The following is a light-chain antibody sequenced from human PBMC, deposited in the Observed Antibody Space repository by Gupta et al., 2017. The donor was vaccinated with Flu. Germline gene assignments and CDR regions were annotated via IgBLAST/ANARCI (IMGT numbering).Light chain of an antibody. CDR2: YKSDSDK. CDR3: MIWHSSAWV. CDR1: SGINVGTSK. V-gene: IGLV5-45*01. J-gene: IGLJ2*01. Sequence: QAVLTQPASLTASPGASASLPCTLRSGINVGTSKIYWYQQKPGSPPQYLLTYKSDSDKQQGSGVPSRFSGSKDASANAGILLISGLQSEDEDDYYCMIWHSSAWVFGGGTKLTVL.